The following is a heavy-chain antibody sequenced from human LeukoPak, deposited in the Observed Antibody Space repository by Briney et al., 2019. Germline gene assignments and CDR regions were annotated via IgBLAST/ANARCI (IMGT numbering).Heavy chain of an antibody. Sequence: GGSLRLSCAASGFTFSSYAMHWVRQAPGKGLEWVAVISYDGSNKYYADSVKGRFTISRDNSKNTLYLQMNSLRAEDTAVYHCGSGSPIDYWGQGTLVTVSS. CDR2: ISYDGSNK. CDR1: GFTFSSYA. CDR3: GSGSPIDY. J-gene: IGHJ4*02. V-gene: IGHV3-30*01. D-gene: IGHD6-13*01.